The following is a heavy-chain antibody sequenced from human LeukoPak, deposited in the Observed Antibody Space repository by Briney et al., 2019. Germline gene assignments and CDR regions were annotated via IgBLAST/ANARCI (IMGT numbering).Heavy chain of an antibody. CDR3: ARQTGSGLFILP. CDR2: IYCSGNT. J-gene: IGHJ4*02. CDR1: GGSISSSSYY. Sequence: SETLSLTCTVSGGSISSSSYYWGWIRQPPGKGLEWIGSIYCSGNTYYNASLKSQVSISIDTSKNQFSLRLTSVTAADTAVYYCARQTGSGLFILPGGQGTLVTVSS. V-gene: IGHV4-39*01. D-gene: IGHD3/OR15-3a*01.